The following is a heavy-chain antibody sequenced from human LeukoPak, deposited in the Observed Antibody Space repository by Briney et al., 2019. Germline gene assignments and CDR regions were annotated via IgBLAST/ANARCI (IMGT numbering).Heavy chain of an antibody. Sequence: HPGGSLRLSCAASGFTFSSYSMNWVRQAPGKGLEWVSHITASGTAMFYADSVKGRLTISRDNAKNSLYLQMNSLRDEDTAVYYCTSSGSYRFDYWGQGTLVTVSS. CDR3: TSSGSYRFDY. CDR2: ITASGTAM. D-gene: IGHD1-26*01. CDR1: GFTFSSYS. V-gene: IGHV3-48*02. J-gene: IGHJ4*02.